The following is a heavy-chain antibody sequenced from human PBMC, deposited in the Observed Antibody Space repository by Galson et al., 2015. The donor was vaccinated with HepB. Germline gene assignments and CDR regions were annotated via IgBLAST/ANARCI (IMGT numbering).Heavy chain of an antibody. CDR2: ISGSGGST. CDR1: GFTFSSYA. Sequence: SLRLSCAASGFTFSSYAMSWVRQAPGKGLEWVSAISGSGGSTYYADSVKGRFTISRDNSKNTLYLQMNSLRAEDTAVYYCAKDQWLHWYFDLWGRGTLVTVSS. J-gene: IGHJ2*01. V-gene: IGHV3-23*01. D-gene: IGHD5-12*01. CDR3: AKDQWLHWYFDL.